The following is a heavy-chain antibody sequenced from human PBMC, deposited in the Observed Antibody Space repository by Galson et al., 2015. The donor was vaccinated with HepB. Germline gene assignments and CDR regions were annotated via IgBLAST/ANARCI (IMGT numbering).Heavy chain of an antibody. Sequence: SLRLSCAASGFTFSSYSMNWVRQAPGKGLEWVSSISSSSSYIYYADSVKGRFTISRDNAKNSLYLQMNSLRAEDTAVYYCASPSVPDTAMVIIYYGMDVWGQGTTVTVSS. J-gene: IGHJ6*02. D-gene: IGHD5-18*01. V-gene: IGHV3-21*01. CDR3: ASPSVPDTAMVIIYYGMDV. CDR2: ISSSSSYI. CDR1: GFTFSSYS.